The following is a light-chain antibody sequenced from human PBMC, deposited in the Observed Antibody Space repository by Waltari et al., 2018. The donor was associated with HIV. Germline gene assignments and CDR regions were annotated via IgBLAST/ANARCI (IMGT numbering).Light chain of an antibody. CDR3: LVWDSSSDQWV. CDR1: NIGSKG. J-gene: IGLJ3*02. Sequence: SYVLPQPPSVSVAPGKTARITCGGNNIGSKGVHWYQQKPGQAPVLVIYYDSDRPSGIPERFSGSNSGNTATLAISRVEAGDEADYYCLVWDSSSDQWVFGGGTKLTVL. CDR2: YDS. V-gene: IGLV3-21*04.